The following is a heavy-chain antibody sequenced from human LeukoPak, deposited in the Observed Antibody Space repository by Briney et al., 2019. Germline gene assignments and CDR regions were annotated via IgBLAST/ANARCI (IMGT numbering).Heavy chain of an antibody. CDR2: IHYSGST. V-gene: IGHV4-59*11. CDR1: GGSISSHY. CDR3: ATDSSIAARGGVYYNYMDV. Sequence: SETLSLTCTVSGGSISSHYWSWIRQPPGKGLEWIGYIHYSGSTSYNPSLKRRVTMSVDTSKNQLSLKLNSVTAADTAVYYCATDSSIAARGGVYYNYMDVWGKGTTVTVSS. J-gene: IGHJ6*03. D-gene: IGHD6-6*01.